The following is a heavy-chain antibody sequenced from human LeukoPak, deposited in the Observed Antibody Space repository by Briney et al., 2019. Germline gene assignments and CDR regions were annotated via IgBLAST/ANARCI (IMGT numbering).Heavy chain of an antibody. D-gene: IGHD6-6*01. J-gene: IGHJ4*02. Sequence: ASVKVSCKASGYPFTSYGITWVRQAPGQGPEWMGWISAYTGNTNYAQKFQGRVSMTTGTSTTTAYMELRSLRSDDTAVYYCARSYSSSSNFDYWGQGTLVTASS. V-gene: IGHV1-18*01. CDR3: ARSYSSSSNFDY. CDR2: ISAYTGNT. CDR1: GYPFTSYG.